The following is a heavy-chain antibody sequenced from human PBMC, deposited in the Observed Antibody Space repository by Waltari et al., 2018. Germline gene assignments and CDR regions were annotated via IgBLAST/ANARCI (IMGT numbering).Heavy chain of an antibody. D-gene: IGHD2-15*01. CDR3: ARDRGRGIYLDS. V-gene: IGHV4-4*02. Sequence: GLRWVRQTPERGLEWIGQIQRSGRTHYNPSFESRVTISIDTSKNQFSLKVTSTTAADTAVYYCARDRGRGIYLDSWGRGTLVTVSP. CDR1: G. CDR2: IQRSGRT. J-gene: IGHJ4*02.